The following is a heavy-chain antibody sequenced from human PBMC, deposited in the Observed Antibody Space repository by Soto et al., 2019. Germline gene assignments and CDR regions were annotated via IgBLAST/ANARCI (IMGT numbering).Heavy chain of an antibody. D-gene: IGHD6-19*01. CDR1: GGSFSGYY. CDR2: INHSGST. J-gene: IGHJ4*02. V-gene: IGHV4-34*01. Sequence: SETLSLTCAVYGGSFSGYYWSWIRQPPGKGLEWIGEINHSGSTNYNPSLKSRVTISVDTSKNQFSLKLGSVTAADTAVYYCASIAVAGPEDYWGQGTLVTVSS. CDR3: ASIAVAGPEDY.